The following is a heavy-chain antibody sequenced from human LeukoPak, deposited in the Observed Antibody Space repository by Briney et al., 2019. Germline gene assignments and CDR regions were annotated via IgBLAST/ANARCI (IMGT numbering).Heavy chain of an antibody. CDR1: GFSFDNYA. CDR2: IGGSGSDA. J-gene: IGHJ6*02. Sequence: GGSLRLSCAASGFSFDNYAMSWVRQTPGKGLEWVSAIGGSGSDASYTDSVKGRFTISRDNSKSTLYLQMNSLRAEDTAVYHCAKTLRDLEWLTGELDVWGQGTAVTVSS. CDR3: AKTLRDLEWLTGELDV. V-gene: IGHV3-23*01. D-gene: IGHD3-3*01.